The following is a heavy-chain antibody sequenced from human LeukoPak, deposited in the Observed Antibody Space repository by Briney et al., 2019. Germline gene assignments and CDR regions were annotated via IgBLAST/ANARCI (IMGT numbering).Heavy chain of an antibody. CDR1: GGSICSSSYY. V-gene: IGHV4-39*07. D-gene: IGHD2-15*01. CDR3: AGEAVASWLDP. J-gene: IGHJ5*02. Sequence: PSETLSLTCTVSGGSICSSSYYWGWIRQPPGKGLEWIGSIYYSGSTYYNPSLKSRVTISVDTSKNQFSLKLSSVTAADTAVYYCAGEAVASWLDPWGQGTLVTVSS. CDR2: IYYSGST.